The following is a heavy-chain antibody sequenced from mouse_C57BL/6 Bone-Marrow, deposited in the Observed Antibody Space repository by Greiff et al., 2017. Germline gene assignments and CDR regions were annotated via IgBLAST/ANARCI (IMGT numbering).Heavy chain of an antibody. V-gene: IGHV2-9-1*01. CDR2: IWTGGGT. CDR1: GFSLTSYA. CDR3: ARDDYDAVAY. J-gene: IGHJ3*01. Sequence: QVQLQQSGPGLVAPSQSLSIPCTVSGFSLTSYAISWVRQPPGKGLEWLGVIWTGGGTNYNSALKSRLSISKDNSKSQVFLKMNSLHTDDPARYYCARDDYDAVAYWGQGTLVTVSA. D-gene: IGHD2-4*01.